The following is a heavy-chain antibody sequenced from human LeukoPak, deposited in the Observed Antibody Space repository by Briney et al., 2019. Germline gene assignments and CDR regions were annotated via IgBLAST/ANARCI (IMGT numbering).Heavy chain of an antibody. J-gene: IGHJ6*02. V-gene: IGHV4-59*08. CDR2: IYYSGST. CDR3: ARAFSGWSLYYYYGMDV. D-gene: IGHD6-19*01. CDR1: GGSISSYY. Sequence: TTSQTLSLTCTVSGGSISSYYWSWIRQPPGKGLEWIGYIYYSGSTNYNPSLKSRVTISVDTSKNQFSLKLSSVTAADTAVYYCARAFSGWSLYYYYGMDVWGQGTTVTVSS.